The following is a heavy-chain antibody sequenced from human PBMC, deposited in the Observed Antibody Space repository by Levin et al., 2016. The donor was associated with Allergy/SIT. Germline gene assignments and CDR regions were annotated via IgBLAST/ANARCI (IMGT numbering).Heavy chain of an antibody. CDR1: GFTFSSYA. V-gene: IGHV3-23*01. J-gene: IGHJ4*02. CDR3: AKESGPYNWNYFDY. CDR2: ISGSGGST. Sequence: GESLKISCAASGFTFSSYAMSWVRQAPGKGLEWVSAISGSGGSTYYADSVKGRFTISRDNSKNTLYLQMNSLRAEDTAVYYCAKESGPYNWNYFDYWGQGTLVTVSS. D-gene: IGHD1-20*01.